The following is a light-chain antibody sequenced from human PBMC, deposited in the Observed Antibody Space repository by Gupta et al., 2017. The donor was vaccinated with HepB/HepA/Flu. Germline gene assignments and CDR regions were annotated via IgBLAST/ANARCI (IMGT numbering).Light chain of an antibody. Sequence: DIQMTQSPSSLSASVGDRVTITCRASDNIMTYLNWYQHKPGEAPKLLIYAASSLQTGVPSRFSGSGSGKHFTLTSTSLQPHDFATYYFQHTYSGPLAFGGGTKVDI. J-gene: IGKJ4*01. CDR1: DNIMTY. CDR3: QHTYSGPLA. V-gene: IGKV1-39*01. CDR2: AAS.